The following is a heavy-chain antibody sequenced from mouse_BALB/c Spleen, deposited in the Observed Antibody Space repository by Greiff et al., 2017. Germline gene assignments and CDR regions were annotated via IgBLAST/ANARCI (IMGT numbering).Heavy chain of an antibody. CDR3: ARDTTEGVFAY. D-gene: IGHD1-1*01. CDR1: GYTFTSYW. CDR2: IYPGNSDT. Sequence: VQLQQSGTVLARPGASVKMSCKASGYTFTSYWMHWVKQRPGQGLEWIGAIYPGNSDTSYNQKFKGKATLTVDKSSSTAYMQLKSLTSEDSAVYYCARDTTEGVFAYWGQGTLVTVSA. V-gene: IGHV1-5*01. J-gene: IGHJ3*01.